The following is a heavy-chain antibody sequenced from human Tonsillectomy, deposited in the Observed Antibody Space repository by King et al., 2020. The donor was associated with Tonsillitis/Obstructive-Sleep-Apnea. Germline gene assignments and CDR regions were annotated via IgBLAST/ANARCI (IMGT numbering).Heavy chain of an antibody. Sequence: VQLVESGGGVVQPGRSLRLSCAASGFTFSSYAMHWVRQAPGKGLEWVAVISYDGSNKYYADSVKGRFTISGDNSKNTLYLQMNSLRAEDTAVYYCAKDLEKGTMIGENDAFDIWGQGTMVTVSA. CDR2: ISYDGSNK. D-gene: IGHD3-22*01. CDR1: GFTFSSYA. V-gene: IGHV3-30*18. CDR3: AKDLEKGTMIGENDAFDI. J-gene: IGHJ3*02.